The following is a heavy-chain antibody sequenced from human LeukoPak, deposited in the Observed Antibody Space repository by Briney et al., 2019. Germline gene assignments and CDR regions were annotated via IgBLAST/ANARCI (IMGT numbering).Heavy chain of an antibody. J-gene: IGHJ4*02. CDR2: ISCRSSPV. Sequence: PGGSLRLSCSASGSTFSDMNWFRHAPRKGLEWISSISCRSSPVYYGDSVKGRFSISRDNAMNSVFLQMDSLGVDDAAVYYCGRAFPPLRTASAGDVGGQGTVVTVSS. CDR1: GSTFSD. D-gene: IGHD3-16*01. V-gene: IGHV3-21*01. CDR3: GRAFPPLRTASAGDV.